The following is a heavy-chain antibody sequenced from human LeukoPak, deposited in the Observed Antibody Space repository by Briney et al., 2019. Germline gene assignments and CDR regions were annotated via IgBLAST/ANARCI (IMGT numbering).Heavy chain of an antibody. Sequence: QTGGSLRLSCAVSGFTFDDYAMHWVRQAPGKGLEWVSGITWNSGSIGNADSVKGRFTISRDNAKNSLYLQMNSPRAEDMALYYCARGGYDSSGYYYNAFDIWGQGTMVTVSS. V-gene: IGHV3-9*03. CDR3: ARGGYDSSGYYYNAFDI. D-gene: IGHD3-22*01. CDR2: ITWNSGSI. J-gene: IGHJ3*02. CDR1: GFTFDDYA.